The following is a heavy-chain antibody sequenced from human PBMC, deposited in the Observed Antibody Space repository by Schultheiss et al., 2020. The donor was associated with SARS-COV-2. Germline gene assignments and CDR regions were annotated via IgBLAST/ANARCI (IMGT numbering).Heavy chain of an antibody. D-gene: IGHD3-3*01. CDR3: AKDVAAVFWSGYSSYFDY. CDR1: GFTFSDYY. J-gene: IGHJ4*02. V-gene: IGHV3-23*01. CDR2: ISGSGGST. Sequence: GESLKISCAASGFTFSDYYMSWIRQAPGKGLEWVSAISGSGGSTYYADSVKGRFTISRDNSKNTLYLQMNSLRAEDTAVYYCAKDVAAVFWSGYSSYFDYWGQGTLVTVSS.